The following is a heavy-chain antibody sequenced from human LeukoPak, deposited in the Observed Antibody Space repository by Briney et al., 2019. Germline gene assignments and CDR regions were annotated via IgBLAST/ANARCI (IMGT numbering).Heavy chain of an antibody. CDR1: GFTFSNYA. V-gene: IGHV3-30*04. J-gene: IGHJ4*02. CDR2: ISYDGSNK. CDR3: ARERGRFDYYDSSGYQY. Sequence: GGSLRLSCAASGFTFSNYAMHWVRQAPGKGLEWVAVISYDGSNKYYADSVKGRFTISRDNSKNTLYLQMNSLRAEDTAVYYCARERGRFDYYDSSGYQYWGQGTLVTVSS. D-gene: IGHD3-22*01.